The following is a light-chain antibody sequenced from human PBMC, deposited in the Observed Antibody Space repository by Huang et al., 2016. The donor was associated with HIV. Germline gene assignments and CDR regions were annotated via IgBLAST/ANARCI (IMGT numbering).Light chain of an antibody. CDR2: DTS. CDR3: QQRRDWPT. J-gene: IGKJ3*01. Sequence: EIVLTQSPATLSLSPGEGATLSCRASQSVGKYLAWYQQKPGQTPRLLIYDTSNRATCVPARFSGSGAGTDFTLTITSLEPEDFAVYYCQQRRDWPTFGPGSKVDI. V-gene: IGKV3-11*01. CDR1: QSVGKY.